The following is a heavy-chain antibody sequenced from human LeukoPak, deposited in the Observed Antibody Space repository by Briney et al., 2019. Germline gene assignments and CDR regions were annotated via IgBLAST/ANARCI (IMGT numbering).Heavy chain of an antibody. CDR2: IIPIFGTA. J-gene: IGHJ4*02. D-gene: IGHD3-22*01. Sequence: SVKVSCKASGGTFSSYAISWVRQAPGQGLEWMGRIIPIFGTANYAHMLQGRVTITTAEYTSTAYMELSSLSSEDTAVYYCAREDYYDSSGYSDYWGQGTLVTVSS. V-gene: IGHV1-69*05. CDR3: AREDYYDSSGYSDY. CDR1: GGTFSSYA.